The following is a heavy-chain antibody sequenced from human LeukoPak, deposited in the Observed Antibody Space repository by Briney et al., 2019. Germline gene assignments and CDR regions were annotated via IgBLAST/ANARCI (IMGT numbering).Heavy chain of an antibody. J-gene: IGHJ3*02. Sequence: ASVKVSCKASGYPFTSYGVSWVRQAPGQGPEWLGWISAHDGKTEYLEKVQDRVTMTTDTSTSTAYTELRSLRFDDTAVYFCARVGRYSSTWPPEGDDAFDMWGQGTMVSVSS. D-gene: IGHD6-13*01. CDR3: ARVGRYSSTWPPEGDDAFDM. V-gene: IGHV1-18*01. CDR1: GYPFTSYG. CDR2: ISAHDGKT.